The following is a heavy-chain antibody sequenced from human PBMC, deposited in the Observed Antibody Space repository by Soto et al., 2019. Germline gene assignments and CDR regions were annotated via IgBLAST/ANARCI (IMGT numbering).Heavy chain of an antibody. CDR1: GFTSSSYA. Sequence: EVQLLESGGGLVQPGGSLRLSCAASGFTSSSYAMSWVRQAPGKGLEWVSGISGSGGSTNYADSVKGRFTISRDNSKNTLYLPMNSLRAEDTGVYYCAKDHDVRMVGPFDYWGQGTLVTVSS. CDR3: AKDHDVRMVGPFDY. D-gene: IGHD2-15*01. V-gene: IGHV3-23*01. J-gene: IGHJ4*02. CDR2: ISGSGGST.